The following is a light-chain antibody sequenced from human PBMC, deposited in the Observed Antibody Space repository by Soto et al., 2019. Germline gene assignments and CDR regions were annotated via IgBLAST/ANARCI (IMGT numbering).Light chain of an antibody. J-gene: IGKJ2*01. CDR1: QSVSSNY. CDR3: QRYGTSPRYT. Sequence: EIVLTQSPGTLSLSPGERATLFCRASQSVSSNYLAWYQQKPGQAPRLLIFNASRRAAGIPDRFSGSGSGTDFTLTISRLEPEDFAVYYCQRYGTSPRYTFGQGTKLEIK. CDR2: NAS. V-gene: IGKV3-20*01.